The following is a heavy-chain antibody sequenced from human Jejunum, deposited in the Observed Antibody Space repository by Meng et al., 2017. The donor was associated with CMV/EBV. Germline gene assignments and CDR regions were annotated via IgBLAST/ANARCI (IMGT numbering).Heavy chain of an antibody. D-gene: IGHD1-26*01. CDR2: ISSGGYID. V-gene: IGHV3-11*04. CDR3: VGLPKSGHWHFDL. Sequence: SRAFCLRLLRGSQGKRLGGVSYISSGGYIDYCAGSVEGRFTISRDNAKNSLYLKMNSLRAENAAVDYCVGLPKSGHWHFDLWGRGTLVTVSS. J-gene: IGHJ2*01. CDR1: SRAFC.